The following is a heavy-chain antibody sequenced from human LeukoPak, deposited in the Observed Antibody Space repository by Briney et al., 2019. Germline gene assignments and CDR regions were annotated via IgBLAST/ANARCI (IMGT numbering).Heavy chain of an antibody. V-gene: IGHV3-30*04. CDR1: GFSFSSYS. J-gene: IGHJ6*02. D-gene: IGHD4-17*01. CDR3: ARAPYGDYGGYYYYGMDV. CDR2: VSFDGNKQ. Sequence: GSLRLSCAASGFSFSSYSMHWVRQAPGKGLEWVAVVSFDGNKQHYPDSVKGRFSISRDNAKNSLYLQMNSLRAKDTAVYYCARAPYGDYGGYYYYGMDVWGQGTTVTVSS.